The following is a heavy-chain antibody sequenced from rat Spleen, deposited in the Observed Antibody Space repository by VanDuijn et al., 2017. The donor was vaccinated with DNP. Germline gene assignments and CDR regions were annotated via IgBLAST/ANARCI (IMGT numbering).Heavy chain of an antibody. D-gene: IGHD1-3*01. J-gene: IGHJ2*01. CDR1: GFTFSDYY. V-gene: IGHV5-20*01. CDR3: TTLNSGTYDS. Sequence: EVQLVESGGDLVQPGRSLKLSCAASGFTFSDYYMAWVRQPPTKGLEWVASISYDGGNTYYRDSVKVRFTISRDNAKSSLYLHMDSLRSEDTATYYCTTLNSGTYDSWGQGVMVTVSS. CDR2: ISYDGGNT.